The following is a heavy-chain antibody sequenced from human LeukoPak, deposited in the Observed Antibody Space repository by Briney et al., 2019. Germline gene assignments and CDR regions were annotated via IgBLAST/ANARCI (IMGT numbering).Heavy chain of an antibody. CDR3: AREREIAVAGTAPFDY. J-gene: IGHJ4*02. V-gene: IGHV4-61*02. CDR1: GDSISSATHY. Sequence: KPSQTLSLTCSVSGDSISSATHYWSWIRQPAGKGLEWIGRVYTTGSTNYNPSLKSRVSISVDTSKNQFSLNVTSVTAADTVVYYCAREREIAVAGTAPFDYWGQGTLVTVSS. CDR2: VYTTGST. D-gene: IGHD6-19*01.